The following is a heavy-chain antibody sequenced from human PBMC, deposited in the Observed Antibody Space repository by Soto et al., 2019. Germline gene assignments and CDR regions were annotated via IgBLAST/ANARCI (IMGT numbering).Heavy chain of an antibody. V-gene: IGHV3-48*02. J-gene: IGHJ4*02. CDR3: ARDLSH. CDR1: GFPFSSYA. CDR2: INGASTTT. Sequence: DVQLVGSGGGLVQPGGSLRLSCVASGFPFSSYAMHWVRQAPGKGLEWISYINGASTTTFYADSVKGRFTVSRDNAKNSLYLHMSSLTHEDTAFSYCARDLSHWGQGMLVTVSS.